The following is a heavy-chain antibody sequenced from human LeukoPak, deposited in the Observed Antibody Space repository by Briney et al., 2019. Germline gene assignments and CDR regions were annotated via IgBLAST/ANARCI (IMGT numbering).Heavy chain of an antibody. CDR3: ARGGTQYYYDSSGYFDY. CDR2: ISAYKCNT. CDR1: GYTFTSYG. J-gene: IGHJ4*02. V-gene: IGHV1-18*01. Sequence: GASVKVSCKASGYTFTSYGISWVRQAPGQGLEWMGWISAYKCNTNYAQKLQGRVTMTTGTPTSTAYMELRSLRSDDTAVYYCARGGTQYYYDSSGYFDYWGQETLVTVSS. D-gene: IGHD3-22*01.